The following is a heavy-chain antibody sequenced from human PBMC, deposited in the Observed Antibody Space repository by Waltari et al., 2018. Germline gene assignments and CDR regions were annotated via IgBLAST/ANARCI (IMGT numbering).Heavy chain of an antibody. D-gene: IGHD5-12*01. CDR1: GYTFTGYY. CDR3: ARGAYEDVDY. J-gene: IGHJ4*02. Sequence: QVQLVQSGAEVKKPGASVKVSCKASGYTFTGYYMHWVRQAPGQGLEWMGWINPSSSGTNYAQKCQGRVTMTRDTSISTAYMELSRLRSDDTAVYYCARGAYEDVDYWGQGTLVTVSS. V-gene: IGHV1-2*02. CDR2: INPSSSGT.